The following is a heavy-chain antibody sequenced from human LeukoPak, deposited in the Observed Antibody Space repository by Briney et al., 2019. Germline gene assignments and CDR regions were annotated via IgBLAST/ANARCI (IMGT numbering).Heavy chain of an antibody. D-gene: IGHD3-22*01. CDR3: ATDRERDPSVYYLV. Sequence: PGGSLRLSCAASGFTITDYAMSWVRQAPEKGLEWISTISDNGGETYYADSVKGRFAISRDNSKNTLFLQMNSLRAEDSAVYYCATDRERDPSVYYLVGGQGTLITVSS. CDR2: ISDNGGET. J-gene: IGHJ4*02. V-gene: IGHV3-23*01. CDR1: GFTITDYA.